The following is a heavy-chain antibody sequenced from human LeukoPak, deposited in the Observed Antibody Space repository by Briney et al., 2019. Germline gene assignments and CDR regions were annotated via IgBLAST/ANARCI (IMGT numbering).Heavy chain of an antibody. CDR3: AKESYYYDSSGYYTEYFQH. CDR2: ISGSGGST. CDR1: GFTFSSYA. Sequence: GGSLRLSCAASGFTFSSYAMSWVRQAPGKGLEWVSAISGSGGSTYYADSVKGRFTISRDNSKNALYLQMNSLRAEDTAVYYCAKESYYYDSSGYYTEYFQHWGQGTPVTVSS. V-gene: IGHV3-23*01. D-gene: IGHD3-22*01. J-gene: IGHJ1*01.